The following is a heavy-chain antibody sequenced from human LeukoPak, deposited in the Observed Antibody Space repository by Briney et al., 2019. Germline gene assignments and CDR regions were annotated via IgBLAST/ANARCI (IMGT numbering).Heavy chain of an antibody. D-gene: IGHD1/OR15-1a*01. CDR2: INSDGSST. V-gene: IGHV3-74*01. Sequence: GGSLRLSCAASGFTFSSYWMHWVRQAPGKRLVWVSRINSDGSSTRYADSVKGRFTISRDNAKNTLYLQMNSLRAEATAVYYCARQLWGVWYEQPSDYWGQGTLVTVSS. J-gene: IGHJ4*02. CDR3: ARQLWGVWYEQPSDY. CDR1: GFTFSSYW.